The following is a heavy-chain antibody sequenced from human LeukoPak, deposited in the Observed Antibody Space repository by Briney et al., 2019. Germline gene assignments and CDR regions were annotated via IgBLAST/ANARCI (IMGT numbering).Heavy chain of an antibody. CDR3: ARGSIPGYSSNWYWIGPEDY. V-gene: IGHV1-2*06. D-gene: IGHD6-13*01. J-gene: IGHJ4*02. Sequence: GASVKVSCKASGYTFTGYYMHWVRQAPRQGLEWMGRINPNSGGTNYAQKFQGRVTMTRDTSISTAYMELSRLRSDDTAVYYCARGSIPGYSSNWYWIGPEDYWGQGTLVTVSS. CDR1: GYTFTGYY. CDR2: INPNSGGT.